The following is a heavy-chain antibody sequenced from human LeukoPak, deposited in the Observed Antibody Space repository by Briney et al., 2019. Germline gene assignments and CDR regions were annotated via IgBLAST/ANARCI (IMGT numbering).Heavy chain of an antibody. J-gene: IGHJ5*02. CDR2: INGNGGAT. V-gene: IGHV3-23*01. Sequence: GGSLRLSCAASGFTFRSYAMSWVRQAPGKGLEWVSTINGNGGATYYADSVRGRFTISRDNSKNTLYLQVSSLRAEDTAAYYCAKGGAYYDFSFDPWGRGTLVTVSS. CDR1: GFTFRSYA. CDR3: AKGGAYYDFSFDP. D-gene: IGHD3-3*01.